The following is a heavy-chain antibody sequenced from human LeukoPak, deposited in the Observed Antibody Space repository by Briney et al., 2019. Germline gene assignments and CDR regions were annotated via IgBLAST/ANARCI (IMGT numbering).Heavy chain of an antibody. CDR2: IYYSGST. CDR3: ARRIKMVGWFDP. J-gene: IGHJ5*02. CDR1: GGSISSGGYY. D-gene: IGHD2-15*01. Sequence: SETLSLTCTVSGGSISSGGYYWSWLRQHPGKGLEWIGYIYYSGSTYYNPSLKSRVTISVDTSKNQFSLKLSSVTAADTAVYYCARRIKMVGWFDPWGQGTLVTVSS. V-gene: IGHV4-31*03.